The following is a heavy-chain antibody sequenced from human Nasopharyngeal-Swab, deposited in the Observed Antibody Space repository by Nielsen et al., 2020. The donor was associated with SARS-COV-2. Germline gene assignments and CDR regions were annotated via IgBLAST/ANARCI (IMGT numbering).Heavy chain of an antibody. CDR3: TTDHYGSGA. D-gene: IGHD3-10*01. Sequence: GEFLKISCAASGFTFSNAWMRWGRQAPGKGLEWVGRIKSKTDGGTTDYAAPVKGRFTISRDDSKNTLYLQMNSLKTEDTAVYYCTTDHYGSGAWGQGTLVTVSS. CDR2: IKSKTDGGTT. J-gene: IGHJ4*02. V-gene: IGHV3-15*01. CDR1: GFTFSNAW.